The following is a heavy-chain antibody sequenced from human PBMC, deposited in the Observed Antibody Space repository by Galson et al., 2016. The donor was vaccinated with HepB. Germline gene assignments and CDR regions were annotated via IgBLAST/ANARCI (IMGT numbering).Heavy chain of an antibody. CDR2: IYYSGIT. CDR1: GGSVSSGSYY. V-gene: IGHV4-61*01. D-gene: IGHD1-26*01. Sequence: ETLSLTCTVSGGSVSSGSYYWSWIRQPPGKGLKWIAYIYYSGITYYNSSLKSRVTISVDTSKNQFSLKLSSVTAADTAVYYCARAPIVGSRTRFDPWGQGTQVIVSS. J-gene: IGHJ5*02. CDR3: ARAPIVGSRTRFDP.